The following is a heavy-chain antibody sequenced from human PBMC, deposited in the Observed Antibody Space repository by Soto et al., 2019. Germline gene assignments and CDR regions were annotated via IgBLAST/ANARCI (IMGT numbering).Heavy chain of an antibody. CDR3: ARDGVVSAPHAFDI. D-gene: IGHD2-15*01. CDR2: ISSSSSYI. CDR1: GFTFSSYW. J-gene: IGHJ3*02. Sequence: EVQLVESGGGLVQPGGSLRLSCAASGFTFSSYWMHWVRHEPGKGLEWVSSISSSSSYIYYADSVKGRFTISRDNAKNSLYLQMNSLRAEDTAVYYCARDGVVSAPHAFDIWGQGTMVTVSS. V-gene: IGHV3-21*01.